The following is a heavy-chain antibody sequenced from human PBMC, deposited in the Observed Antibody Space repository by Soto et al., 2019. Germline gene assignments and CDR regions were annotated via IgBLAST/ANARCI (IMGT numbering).Heavy chain of an antibody. Sequence: GGSLRLSCAASGFTFTRYSMNWVRQAPGKGLEWVSSISSTTNYIYYGDSMKVRFTISRDNAKNSLYLEMNSLRAEDTAVYYCARESEDLTSNFDYWGQGTLVTVSS. CDR2: ISSTTNYI. V-gene: IGHV3-21*06. CDR1: GFTFTRYS. J-gene: IGHJ4*02. CDR3: ARESEDLTSNFDY.